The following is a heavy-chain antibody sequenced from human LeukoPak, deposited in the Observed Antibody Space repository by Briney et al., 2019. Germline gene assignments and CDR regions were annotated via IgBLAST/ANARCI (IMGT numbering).Heavy chain of an antibody. CDR2: LNPNNGYT. Sequence: ASVKVSCKTSGYTFIDYFIHWVRQAPGQRLEWMGRLNPNNGYTFYTEEFQGRVTMTSDTSISTAYMELTGLTSDDTALYYCARDLSSTSNWEFDYWGQGTLVTVSS. V-gene: IGHV1-2*06. CDR3: ARDLSSTSNWEFDY. D-gene: IGHD7-27*01. J-gene: IGHJ4*02. CDR1: GYTFIDYF.